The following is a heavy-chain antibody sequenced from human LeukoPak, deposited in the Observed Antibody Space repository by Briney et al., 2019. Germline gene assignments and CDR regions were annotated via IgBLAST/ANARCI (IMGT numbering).Heavy chain of an antibody. CDR2: ISGSGGST. V-gene: IGHV3-23*01. CDR3: AKECGGDCYSRYYYYGMDV. J-gene: IGHJ6*02. CDR1: GFTFSSYA. Sequence: GGSLRLSCAASGFTFSSYAMSWVRQAPGKGLEWVSAISGSGGSTYYADSVKGRFTIPRDNSKNTLYLQMNSLRAEDTAVYYCAKECGGDCYSRYYYYGMDVWGQGTTVTVSS. D-gene: IGHD2-21*02.